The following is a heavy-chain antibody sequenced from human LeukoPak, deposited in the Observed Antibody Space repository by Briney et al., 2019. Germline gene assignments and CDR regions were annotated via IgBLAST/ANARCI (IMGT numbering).Heavy chain of an antibody. CDR2: IYTSGST. V-gene: IGHV4-4*07. Sequence: PSETLSLTCTVSGGSINSYYWSWIRQSAGKGPEWIGRIYTSGSTNYNPSLKSRVTMSVDTSKNQFSLKLSSVTAADTAVYYCAGTYYYDMGHSNGAFDIWGQGTMVTVSS. CDR3: AGTYYYDMGHSNGAFDI. J-gene: IGHJ3*02. D-gene: IGHD3-22*01. CDR1: GGSINSYY.